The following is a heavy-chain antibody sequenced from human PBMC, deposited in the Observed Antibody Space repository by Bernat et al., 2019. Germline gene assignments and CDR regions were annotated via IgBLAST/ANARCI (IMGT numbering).Heavy chain of an antibody. CDR1: GGSISSGGYY. D-gene: IGHD6-6*01. J-gene: IGHJ4*02. Sequence: QVQLQESGPGLVKPSQTLSLTCTVSGGSISSGGYYGSWIRQHPGKGLEWIGYIYYSGSTYYNPSLKSRVTISVDTSKNQFSLKLSSVTAADTAVYYCARGRIAARRGPFDYWGQGTLVTVSS. CDR2: IYYSGST. V-gene: IGHV4-31*03. CDR3: ARGRIAARRGPFDY.